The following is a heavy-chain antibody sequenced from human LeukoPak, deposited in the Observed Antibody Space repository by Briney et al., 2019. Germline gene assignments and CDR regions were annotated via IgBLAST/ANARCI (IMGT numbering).Heavy chain of an antibody. Sequence: GASVKVSCKASGGTFSSYAISWVRQAPGQGLEWVGRIIPILGIANYAQKFQGRVTITADKSTSTAYMELSSLRSEDTAVYYCARTDSSGTSYFDCWGQGTLVTVSS. CDR3: ARTDSSGTSYFDC. D-gene: IGHD3-22*01. CDR1: GGTFSSYA. V-gene: IGHV1-69*04. J-gene: IGHJ4*02. CDR2: IIPILGIA.